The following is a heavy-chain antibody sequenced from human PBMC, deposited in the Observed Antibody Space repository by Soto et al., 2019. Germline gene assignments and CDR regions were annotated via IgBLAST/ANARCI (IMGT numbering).Heavy chain of an antibody. CDR2: ISSTTNYI. CDR3: ARESEDLTSNFDY. V-gene: IGHV3-21*06. J-gene: IGHJ4*02. Sequence: GGFLRLSCAASGFTFTRYSMNWVRQAPGKGLEWVSSISSTTNYIYYGDSMKGRFTISRDNAKNSLYLEMNSLRAEDTAVYYCARESEDLTSNFDYWGQGTLVTVPQ. CDR1: GFTFTRYS.